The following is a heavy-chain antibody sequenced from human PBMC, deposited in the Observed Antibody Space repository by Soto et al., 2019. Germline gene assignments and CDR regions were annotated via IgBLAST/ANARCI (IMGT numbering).Heavy chain of an antibody. CDR3: AKGGRLVILWNFAY. CDR1: GFTFDDYA. Sequence: EVQLVESGGGLVQPGRSLRLSCAASGFTFDDYAMHWVRQAPGKGLEWVSGISWNSGSIGYADSVKGRFTISRDNAKNSLYLQMNSLRAEDTALYYCAKGGRLVILWNFAYWGQGTLVTVSS. D-gene: IGHD3-9*01. CDR2: ISWNSGSI. J-gene: IGHJ4*02. V-gene: IGHV3-9*01.